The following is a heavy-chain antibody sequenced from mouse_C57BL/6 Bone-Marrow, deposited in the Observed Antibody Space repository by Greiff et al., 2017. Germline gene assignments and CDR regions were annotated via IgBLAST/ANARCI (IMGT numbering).Heavy chain of an antibody. CDR3: ARYGYYGITFGY. J-gene: IGHJ2*01. Sequence: EVQGVESGGGLVQPGGSLSLSCAASGFTFTDYYMSWVHQPPGKALEWLGFIRNKANGYTTEYSASVKGRFTISRDNSQSILYLQMNALRAEDSATYYCARYGYYGITFGYWGQGTTLTVSS. D-gene: IGHD1-1*01. V-gene: IGHV7-3*01. CDR1: GFTFTDYY. CDR2: IRNKANGYTT.